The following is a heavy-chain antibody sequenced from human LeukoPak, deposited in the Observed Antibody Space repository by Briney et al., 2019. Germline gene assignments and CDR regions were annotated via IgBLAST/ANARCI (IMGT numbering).Heavy chain of an antibody. D-gene: IGHD5-18*01. CDR2: INHSGST. V-gene: IGHV4-34*01. J-gene: IGHJ6*02. CDR3: ARDEVVESYGYAYYYGMDV. Sequence: TPSETLSLTCAVYGGSFSGYYWSWIRQPPGKGLEWIGEINHSGSTNYNPSLKSRVTISVDTSKNQFSLKLSSVTAADTAVYYCARDEVVESYGYAYYYGMDVWGQGTTVTVSS. CDR1: GGSFSGYY.